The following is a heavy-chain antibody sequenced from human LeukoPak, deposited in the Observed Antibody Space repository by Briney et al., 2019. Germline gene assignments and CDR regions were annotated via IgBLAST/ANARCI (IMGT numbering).Heavy chain of an antibody. V-gene: IGHV3-53*01. Sequence: GGSLRLSCAASGFTVSNNYMSWVRQAPGKGLEWVSVIYSGGGTYYADSVKGRFTISRDNSKNTLYLQMNRMRAEDTAVYYCARGPWAAAGTEASRGFDYWGQGTLVTVSS. CDR3: ARGPWAAAGTEASRGFDY. CDR1: GFTVSNNY. CDR2: IYSGGGT. J-gene: IGHJ4*02. D-gene: IGHD6-13*01.